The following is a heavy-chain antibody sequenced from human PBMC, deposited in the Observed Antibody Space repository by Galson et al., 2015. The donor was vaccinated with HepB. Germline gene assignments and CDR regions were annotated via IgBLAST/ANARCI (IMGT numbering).Heavy chain of an antibody. D-gene: IGHD6-13*01. J-gene: IGHJ5*02. CDR2: INPHNGGA. CDR1: GYTFGGYY. CDR3: ARGLAAAGSWLDP. Sequence: SVKVSCKASGYTFGGYYTHWVRQAPGQGLEWMGRINPHNGGALYAQKFQGRVTMTSDTSASTAYMELSRLRFDDTAIYYCARGLAAAGSWLDPWGQGTLVTVSS. V-gene: IGHV1-2*06.